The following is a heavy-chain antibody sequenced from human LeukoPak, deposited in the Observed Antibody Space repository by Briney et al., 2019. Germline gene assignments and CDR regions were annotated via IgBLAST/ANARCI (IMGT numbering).Heavy chain of an antibody. J-gene: IGHJ4*02. CDR1: GFTFSSYG. CDR2: ISGSGGST. D-gene: IGHD2-8*02. Sequence: PGGSLRLSCAASGFTFSSYGMSWVRQAPGKGLEWVSAISGSGGSTYYADSVKGRFTISRDNSKNTLYLQMNSPRAEDTAVYYCATYRQVLLPFESWGQGTLVTVSS. V-gene: IGHV3-23*01. CDR3: ATYRQVLLPFES.